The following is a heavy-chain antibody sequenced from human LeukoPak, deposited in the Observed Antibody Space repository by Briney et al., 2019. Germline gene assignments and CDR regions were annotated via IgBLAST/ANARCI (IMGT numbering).Heavy chain of an antibody. CDR1: GYTFTSYG. CDR2: ISAYNGNT. V-gene: IGHV1-18*04. Sequence: GASVKVSCKASGYTFTSYGISWVRQAPGQGLEWMGWISAYNGNTNYAQKLQGRVTMTTGTSTSTAYMELRSLRSDDTAVYYCARGTLELRYFDWLPDYWGQGTLVTVSS. CDR3: ARGTLELRYFDWLPDY. J-gene: IGHJ4*02. D-gene: IGHD3-9*01.